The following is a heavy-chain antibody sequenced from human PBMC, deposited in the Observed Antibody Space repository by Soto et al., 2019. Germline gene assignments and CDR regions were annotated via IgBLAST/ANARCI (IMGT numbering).Heavy chain of an antibody. J-gene: IGHJ4*02. Sequence: SQTLSLTCAISGDSVSSNSATWEWIRQSPSRGLEWLGRTYYRSKWFNEYAPSVQGRITINPDTSKNQFSLQLNSVTPEDTAVYFCARLVGNSWFDYWGQGTLVTVSS. D-gene: IGHD6-13*01. CDR3: ARLVGNSWFDY. CDR1: GDSVSSNSAT. CDR2: TYYRSKWFN. V-gene: IGHV6-1*01.